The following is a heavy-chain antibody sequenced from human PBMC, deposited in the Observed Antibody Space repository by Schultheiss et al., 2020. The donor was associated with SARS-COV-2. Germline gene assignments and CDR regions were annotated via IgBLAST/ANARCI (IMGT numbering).Heavy chain of an antibody. J-gene: IGHJ6*02. V-gene: IGHV3-23*01. Sequence: GGSLRLSCAASGFTVSSNYMSWVRQAPGKGLEWVSAISGSGGSTYYADSVKGRFTISRDNSKNTLYLQMNSLRAEDTAVYYCAKDDSGSYYYYGMDVWGQGTTVTVSS. D-gene: IGHD1-26*01. CDR2: ISGSGGST. CDR3: AKDDSGSYYYYGMDV. CDR1: GFTVSSNY.